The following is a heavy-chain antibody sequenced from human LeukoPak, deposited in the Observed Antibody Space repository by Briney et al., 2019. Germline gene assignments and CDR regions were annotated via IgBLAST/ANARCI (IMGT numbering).Heavy chain of an antibody. CDR1: GFTVNRNV. CDR3: ARAPYDYGVH. CDR2: ISSSSSYI. J-gene: IGHJ4*02. D-gene: IGHD4/OR15-4a*01. V-gene: IGHV3-21*01. Sequence: GGSLRLSCVASGFTVNRNVMSWVRQAPGKGLEWVSSISSSSSYIYYADSVKGRFTISRDNAKNSLYLQMNSLRAEDTAVYYCARAPYDYGVHWGQGTLVTVSS.